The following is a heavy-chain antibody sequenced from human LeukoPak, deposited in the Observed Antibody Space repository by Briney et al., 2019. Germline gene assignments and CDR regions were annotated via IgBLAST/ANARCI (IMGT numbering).Heavy chain of an antibody. CDR3: ARVKGTYFDF. CDR1: GFPFSSYS. D-gene: IGHD1-1*01. Sequence: GGSLRLSCAVSGFPFSSYSMNWVRQAPGKGLEWISYISASGGNIFYLDAVRGRFTVSRDNAMNSLFLQMNRPRAEDTAIYYCARVKGTYFDFWGQGTLVTVSS. V-gene: IGHV3-48*01. CDR2: ISASGGNI. J-gene: IGHJ4*02.